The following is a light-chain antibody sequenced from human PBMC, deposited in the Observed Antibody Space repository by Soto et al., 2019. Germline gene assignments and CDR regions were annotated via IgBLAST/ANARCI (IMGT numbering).Light chain of an antibody. V-gene: IGKV3D-15*01. CDR1: QSVSSN. CDR3: QQYHSWPPRT. J-gene: IGKJ1*01. Sequence: ELVKTHSPTILSGSPVDRATGSRWSSQSVSSNLAWYQQKPGQAPRLLIYGVYTRAPGIPARFSGSGSGTEFTLTISSLQSEEFAVYYCQQYHSWPPRTVGQGTKVDI. CDR2: GVY.